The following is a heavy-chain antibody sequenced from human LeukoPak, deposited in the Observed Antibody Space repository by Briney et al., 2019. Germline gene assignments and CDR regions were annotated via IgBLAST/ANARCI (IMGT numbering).Heavy chain of an antibody. CDR1: GFTFSSYG. D-gene: IGHD1-26*01. CDR2: ISSSSSTI. V-gene: IGHV3-48*01. Sequence: GGSLRLSCAASGFTFSSYGMTWVRQAPGKGLEWVSYISSSSSTIYYADSMKGRFTISRDNAKNSLYLQLNSLRAEDTAVYYCARSLVVGATYPYHWGQGTLVTVSS. J-gene: IGHJ5*02. CDR3: ARSLVVGATYPYH.